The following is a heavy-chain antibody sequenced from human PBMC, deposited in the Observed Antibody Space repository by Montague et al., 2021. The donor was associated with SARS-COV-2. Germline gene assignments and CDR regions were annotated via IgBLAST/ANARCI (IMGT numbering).Heavy chain of an antibody. CDR1: SDSFSSSDW. D-gene: IGHD6-19*01. J-gene: IGHJ4*02. V-gene: IGHV4-4*02. CDR3: AREAKAVSGRLDS. Sequence: SETLSLTCTVSSDSFSSSDWCSWVRPPPGKGLDWIGEISHGGTTNYKSSLKSRVTMSIDKSKNQFSLKLTSVIAADTAVYYCAREAKAVSGRLDSWGQGTLVTVSS. CDR2: ISHGGTT.